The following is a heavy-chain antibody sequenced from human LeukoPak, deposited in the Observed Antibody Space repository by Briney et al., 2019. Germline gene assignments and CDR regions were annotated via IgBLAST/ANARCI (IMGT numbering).Heavy chain of an antibody. J-gene: IGHJ4*02. D-gene: IGHD2-8*01. Sequence: SVKVSCKASGGTSSSYAISWVRQAPGQGLEWMGGIIPIFGTANYAQKFQGRVTITTDESTSTAYMELSNLRSEDTAVYYCAGEKNGYFDYWGQGTLVTVSS. CDR3: AGEKNGYFDY. CDR2: IIPIFGTA. CDR1: GGTSSSYA. V-gene: IGHV1-69*05.